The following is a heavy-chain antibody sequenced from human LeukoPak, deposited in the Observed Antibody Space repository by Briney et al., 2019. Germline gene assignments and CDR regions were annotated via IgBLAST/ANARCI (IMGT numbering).Heavy chain of an antibody. CDR2: IRYDGSNK. V-gene: IGHV3-30*02. CDR3: AKDFYYYDSSGYYLQYYFDY. CDR1: GFTFSSYG. D-gene: IGHD3-22*01. Sequence: PGGSLRLSRAASGFTFSSYGMHWVRQAPGKGLEWVAFIRYDGSNKYYADSVKGRFTISRDNSKNTLYLQMNSLRAEDTAVYYCAKDFYYYDSSGYYLQYYFDYWGQGTLVTVSS. J-gene: IGHJ4*02.